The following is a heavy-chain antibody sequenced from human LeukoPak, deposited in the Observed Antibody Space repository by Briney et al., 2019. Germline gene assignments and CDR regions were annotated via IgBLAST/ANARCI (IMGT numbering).Heavy chain of an antibody. CDR1: GFTFSSYG. V-gene: IGHV3-30*02. J-gene: IGHJ4*02. Sequence: GGSLRLSCAASGFTFSSYGMHWVRQAPGKGLEWVAFIRYDGSNKYYADSVKGRFTISRDNSKNTLYLQMNSLRAEDTAVYYCAKVWELKGSPYTHFDYWGQGTLVTVSS. CDR2: IRYDGSNK. D-gene: IGHD1-26*01. CDR3: AKVWELKGSPYTHFDY.